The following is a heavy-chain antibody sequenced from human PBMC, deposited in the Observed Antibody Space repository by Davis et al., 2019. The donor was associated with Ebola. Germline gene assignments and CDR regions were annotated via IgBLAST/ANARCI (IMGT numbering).Heavy chain of an antibody. CDR2: INAGNGDT. D-gene: IGHD2-2*01. CDR3: AKGGIVVVPAAMDYYYYGMDV. Sequence: ASVKVSCKASGYIFTSYAIHWVRQAPGQRLEWMGWINAGNGDTKYSQKFRGRVTITRDTSASTSYMELSSLRSEDTAVYYCAKGGIVVVPAAMDYYYYGMDVWGQGTTVTVSS. V-gene: IGHV1-3*01. J-gene: IGHJ6*02. CDR1: GYIFTSYA.